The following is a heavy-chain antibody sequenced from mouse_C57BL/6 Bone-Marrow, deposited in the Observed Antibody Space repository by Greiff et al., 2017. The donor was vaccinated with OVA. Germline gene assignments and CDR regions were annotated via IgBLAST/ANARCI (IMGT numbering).Heavy chain of an antibody. V-gene: IGHV7-1*01. J-gene: IGHJ1*03. CDR1: GFTFSDFY. CDR2: SRNKANDYTT. CDR3: ARDAHNWYFDV. Sequence: EVNVVESGGGLVQSGRSLRLSCATSGFTFSDFYMEWVRQAPGKGLEWIAASRNKANDYTTEYSASVKGRFIVSRDTSQSILYLQMNALRAEDTAIYYCARDAHNWYFDVWGTGTTVTVSS.